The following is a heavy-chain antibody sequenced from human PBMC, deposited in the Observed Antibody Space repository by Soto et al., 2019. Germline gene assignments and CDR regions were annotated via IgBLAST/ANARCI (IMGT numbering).Heavy chain of an antibody. V-gene: IGHV1-46*01. J-gene: IGHJ6*02. Sequence: ASVKVSCKASGYTFTSYYMHWVRQAPGQGLEWMGIINPSGGSTSYAQKFQGRVTMTRDTSTSTVYMELSSLRSEDTAVYYCARDRLDSSSPSVMDVWGQGXTVTVYS. D-gene: IGHD6-13*01. CDR2: INPSGGST. CDR1: GYTFTSYY. CDR3: ARDRLDSSSPSVMDV.